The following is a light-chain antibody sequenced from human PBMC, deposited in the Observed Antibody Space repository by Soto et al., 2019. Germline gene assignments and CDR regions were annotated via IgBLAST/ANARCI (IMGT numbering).Light chain of an antibody. Sequence: DIKMNQSPSTLSGSVGDGVTITCRASQTISSLLAWYQQKPGKAPKLLIYKASTLKSGVPSRLSGSGSGTEFTLTISSLQPDDFATYYCQQYNIYSVTFGQG. V-gene: IGKV1-5*03. J-gene: IGKJ1*01. CDR1: QTISSL. CDR3: QQYNIYSVT. CDR2: KAS.